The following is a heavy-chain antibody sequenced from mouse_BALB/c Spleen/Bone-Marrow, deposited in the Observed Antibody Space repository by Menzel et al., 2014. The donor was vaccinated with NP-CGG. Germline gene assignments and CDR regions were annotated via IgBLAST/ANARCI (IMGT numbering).Heavy chain of an antibody. CDR2: IDPANGNT. Sequence: EVQLQQSGAELVKPGASVKLSCTASGFNIKDTYMHWVKQRPEQGLEWIGRIDPANGNTKYDPKFQGKATITADTSSNTAYLQLSSLTSEDTAVYYCARSTGGPDGFAYWAKGLWSLSLQ. J-gene: IGHJ3*01. V-gene: IGHV14-3*02. CDR3: ARSTGGPDGFAY. CDR1: GFNIKDTY.